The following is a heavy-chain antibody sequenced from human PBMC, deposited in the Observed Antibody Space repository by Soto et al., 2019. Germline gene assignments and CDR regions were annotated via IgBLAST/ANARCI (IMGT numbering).Heavy chain of an antibody. V-gene: IGHV1-8*01. CDR2: MNPNSGNT. D-gene: IGHD6-6*01. J-gene: IGHJ6*02. CDR3: ARTWEYSSSSPYYYGMDV. Sequence: ASVKVSCKASGYTFTSYDINWVRQATGQGLEWMGWMNPNSGNTGYAQRFQGRVTMTRNTSISTAYMELSSLRSEDTAVYYCARTWEYSSSSPYYYGMDVWGQGTTVTVSS. CDR1: GYTFTSYD.